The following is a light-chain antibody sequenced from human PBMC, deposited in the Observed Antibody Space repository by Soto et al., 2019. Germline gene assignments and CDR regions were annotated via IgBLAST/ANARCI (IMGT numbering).Light chain of an antibody. Sequence: DIVMTQSPDSLAVSLGERATINCKSSQSVLHSSNNKNDLAWYKQKPGQPPKLLIYWASTRESGVPDRFSGSGSGTDFPLTISSLQAEDVAVYSCQQYYSTPYTFGQGTKLEIK. CDR2: WAS. V-gene: IGKV4-1*01. CDR3: QQYYSTPYT. CDR1: QSVLHSSNNKND. J-gene: IGKJ2*01.